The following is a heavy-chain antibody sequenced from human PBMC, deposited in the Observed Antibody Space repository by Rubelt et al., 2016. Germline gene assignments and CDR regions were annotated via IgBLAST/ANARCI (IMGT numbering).Heavy chain of an antibody. CDR3: ARHEGGYSGYAYYYMDV. CDR2: IYYSGST. D-gene: IGHD5-12*01. CDR1: GGSISSYY. Sequence: QVQLQESGPGLVKPSETLSLTCTVSGGSISSYYWSWIRQPPGKGLEWIGYIYYSGSTNYNPSLKSRVTISVDTSKNQFSLKLSSVTAADTAVYYCARHEGGYSGYAYYYMDVWGKGTTVTVSS. J-gene: IGHJ6*03. V-gene: IGHV4-59*08.